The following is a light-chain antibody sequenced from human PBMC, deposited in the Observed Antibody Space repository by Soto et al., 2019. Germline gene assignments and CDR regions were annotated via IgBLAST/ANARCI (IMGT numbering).Light chain of an antibody. Sequence: VMTQSPATLSVSPGERATLSCRASQRISSDLAWYQQRPGQAPRLLIYGASTRASGIPDRFSGSGSGTEFTLTSYSLQSEDAAVYYCQQYNDWPPWTFGQGTKVEIK. CDR1: QRISSD. CDR3: QQYNDWPPWT. V-gene: IGKV3-15*01. CDR2: GAS. J-gene: IGKJ1*01.